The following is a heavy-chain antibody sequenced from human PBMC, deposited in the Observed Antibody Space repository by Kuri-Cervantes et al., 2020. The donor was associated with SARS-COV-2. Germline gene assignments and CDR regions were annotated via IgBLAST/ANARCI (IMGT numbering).Heavy chain of an antibody. Sequence: GESLKISCAASGFTFSSHGMHWVRQAPGKGLEWVAVISYDGSNKYYADSVKGRFTISRDNSKNTLYLQMNSLRAEDTAVYYCARDGDYYDSSGYSHYYYGMDVWGQGTTVTVSS. D-gene: IGHD3-22*01. CDR1: GFTFSSHG. J-gene: IGHJ6*02. CDR2: ISYDGSNK. V-gene: IGHV3-30*06. CDR3: ARDGDYYDSSGYSHYYYGMDV.